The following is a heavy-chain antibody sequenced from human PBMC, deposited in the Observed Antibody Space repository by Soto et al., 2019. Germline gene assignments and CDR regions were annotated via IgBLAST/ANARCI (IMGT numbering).Heavy chain of an antibody. CDR3: ANAQFEYSSSSVAFDI. CDR1: GFTFSSYA. D-gene: IGHD6-6*01. V-gene: IGHV3-23*01. CDR2: ISGSGGST. Sequence: GGSLRLSCAASGFTFSSYAMSWVRQAPGKGLEWVSAISGSGGSTYYADSVKGRFTISRDNSKNTLYLQMNSLRAEDTAVYYCANAQFEYSSSSVAFDIWGQGTMVTVSS. J-gene: IGHJ3*02.